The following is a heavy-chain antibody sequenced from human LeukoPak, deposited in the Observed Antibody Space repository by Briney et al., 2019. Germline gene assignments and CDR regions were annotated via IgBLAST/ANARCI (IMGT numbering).Heavy chain of an antibody. J-gene: IGHJ4*02. CDR1: GGSFSGYY. Sequence: SETLSLTCAVYGGSFSGYYWSWIRQPPGKGLEWIGEINHSGSTNYNPSLKSRVTISVDTSKNQFSLKLSSVTAADTAVYYCARGEYQLLHFDHFDYWGQGTLVTVSS. CDR3: ARGEYQLLHFDHFDY. CDR2: INHSGST. V-gene: IGHV4-34*01. D-gene: IGHD2-2*01.